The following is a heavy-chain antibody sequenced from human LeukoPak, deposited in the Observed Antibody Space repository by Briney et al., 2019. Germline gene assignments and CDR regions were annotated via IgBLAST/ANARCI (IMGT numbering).Heavy chain of an antibody. V-gene: IGHV3-33*08. Sequence: GGSLRLSCVASGFTFSSYGMHWVRQAPGKGLEWVAVIWYDGSNKYYADSVKGRFTISRDNSKNTLYLQMNSLRAEDTAVYYCAREQGVWGSYLSMDVWGQGTTVTVSS. CDR3: AREQGVWGSYLSMDV. CDR2: IWYDGSNK. D-gene: IGHD3-16*01. CDR1: GFTFSSYG. J-gene: IGHJ6*02.